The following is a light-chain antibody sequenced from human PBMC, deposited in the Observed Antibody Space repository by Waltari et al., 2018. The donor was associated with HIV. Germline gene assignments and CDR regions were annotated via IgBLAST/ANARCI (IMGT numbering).Light chain of an antibody. V-gene: IGKV3-15*01. J-gene: IGKJ1*01. CDR2: GAS. Sequence: EIVMTQSPATLSVSPGERATLSCRASQSVSSNLAWYQQKPGQAPRLLIHGASTRATGIPARSSGSGSGTEFTLTISSLQSEDFAVYYCQQYNNWPRTFGQGTKVEIK. CDR1: QSVSSN. CDR3: QQYNNWPRT.